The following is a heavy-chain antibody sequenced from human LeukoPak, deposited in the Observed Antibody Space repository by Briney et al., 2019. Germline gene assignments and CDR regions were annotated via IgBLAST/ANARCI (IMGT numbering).Heavy chain of an antibody. CDR2: IYYSGST. Sequence: SETLSLTCTVSGGSISSYYWSWIRQPPGKGLGWIGYIYYSGSTNYNPSLKSRVTISVDTSKNQFSLRLSSVTAADTAVYYCARHPITVAATGDWYFDLWGRGTLVTVSS. V-gene: IGHV4-59*08. J-gene: IGHJ2*01. CDR3: ARHPITVAATGDWYFDL. CDR1: GGSISSYY. D-gene: IGHD6-19*01.